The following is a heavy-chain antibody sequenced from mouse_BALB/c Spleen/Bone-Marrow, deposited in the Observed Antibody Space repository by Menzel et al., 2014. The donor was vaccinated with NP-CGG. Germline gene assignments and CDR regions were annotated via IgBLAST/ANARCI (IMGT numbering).Heavy chain of an antibody. V-gene: IGHV5-6*01. CDR3: ARHRADYYAMDY. CDR2: ISSGDSYT. Sequence: EVQVVESGGDLVKPGGSLKLSCAASGFTFSSYGMSWVRRTPDKRLEWVATISSGDSYTYHPDSVKGRFTISRDNAKNTLYLLMSSLKSEDTAMYYCARHRADYYAMDYWGQGTSVTVSS. D-gene: IGHD3-3*01. J-gene: IGHJ4*01. CDR1: GFTFSSYG.